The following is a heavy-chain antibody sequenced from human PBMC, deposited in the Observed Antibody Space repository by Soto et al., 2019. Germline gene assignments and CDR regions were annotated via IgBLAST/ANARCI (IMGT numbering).Heavy chain of an antibody. D-gene: IGHD6-13*01. J-gene: IGHJ5*02. Sequence: SETLSLTCTVSGGSVSSGSYYWSWIRQPPGKGLEWIAYIYYSGSTNYNPSLNSRVTISVDTSKNQFSLKLSSVTAADPAVYYCARSAAGLHNWFDPWGQGTLVTVSS. CDR2: IYYSGST. V-gene: IGHV4-61*01. CDR1: GGSVSSGSYY. CDR3: ARSAAGLHNWFDP.